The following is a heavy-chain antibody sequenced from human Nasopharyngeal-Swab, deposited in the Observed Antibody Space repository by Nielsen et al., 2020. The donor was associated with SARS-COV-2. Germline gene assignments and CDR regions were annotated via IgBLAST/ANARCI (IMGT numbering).Heavy chain of an antibody. D-gene: IGHD1-1*01. CDR2: IKQDGSEK. V-gene: IGHV3-7*01. J-gene: IGHJ4*02. CDR3: ARDEAGTANSGFDY. CDR1: GFTFRSHW. Sequence: GESLKISCAASGFTFRSHWMTWVRQAPGKGLEWVANIKQDGSEKEYVDSVKGRFTISRDNSKNTLYLQMNSLRAEDTAIYYCARDEAGTANSGFDYWGQGTLVTVSS.